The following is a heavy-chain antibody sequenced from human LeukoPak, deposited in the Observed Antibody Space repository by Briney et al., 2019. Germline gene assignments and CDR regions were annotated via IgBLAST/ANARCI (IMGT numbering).Heavy chain of an antibody. CDR3: ARARPWGVSVTTFDY. Sequence: GGSLRLSCAASGFTFSDYYMSWIRQAPGKGLEWVSYISSSSGYTNYADSVKGRFPISRDNAKNSLYLQMNSLRAEDTAVYYCARARPWGVSVTTFDYWGQGTLVTVSS. CDR2: ISSSSGYT. J-gene: IGHJ4*02. D-gene: IGHD4-17*01. CDR1: GFTFSDYY. V-gene: IGHV3-11*05.